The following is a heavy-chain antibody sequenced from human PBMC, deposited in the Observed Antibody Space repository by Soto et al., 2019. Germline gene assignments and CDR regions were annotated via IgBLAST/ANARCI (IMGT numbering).Heavy chain of an antibody. V-gene: IGHV3-21*01. D-gene: IGHD5-12*01. J-gene: IGHJ5*02. CDR1: GFTFSSYS. CDR2: INSSSSYI. Sequence: PGGSLRLSCAASGFTFSSYSMNWVRQAPGKGLEWVGAINSSSSYIYYAYSVNSRFTIFRDNAKNSLYLKMNSVTDEATDVYSCARLSRRVATIEADPWGQGTLVTVSS. CDR3: ARLSRRVATIEADP.